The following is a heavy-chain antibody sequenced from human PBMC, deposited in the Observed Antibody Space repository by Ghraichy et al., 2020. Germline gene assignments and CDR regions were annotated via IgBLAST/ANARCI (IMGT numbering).Heavy chain of an antibody. D-gene: IGHD4-17*01. Sequence: LSLTCTVSGGSISSSRYYWGWIRQPPGKGLEWIGNIYYTGITYYNPSLKSRVTISVDTSKNQFSLKLSSVTATDTAVFYCARNSLYGDHDFWGQGSLVTVSS. CDR2: IYYTGIT. CDR3: ARNSLYGDHDF. CDR1: GGSISSSRYY. V-gene: IGHV4-39*01. J-gene: IGHJ4*02.